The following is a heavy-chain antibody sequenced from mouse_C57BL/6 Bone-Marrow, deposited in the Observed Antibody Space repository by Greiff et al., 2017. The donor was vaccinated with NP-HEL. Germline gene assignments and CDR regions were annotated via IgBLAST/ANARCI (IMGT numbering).Heavy chain of an antibody. CDR1: GFTFSDYG. D-gene: IGHD3-2*02. J-gene: IGHJ4*01. CDR3: ARELRLPTYYAMDY. CDR2: ISSGSSTI. Sequence: EVKVVESGGGLVKPGGSLKLSCAASGFTFSDYGMHWVRQAPEKGLEWVAYISSGSSTIYYADTVKGRFTISRDNAKNTLFLQMTSLRSEDTAMYYCARELRLPTYYAMDYWGQGTSVTVSS. V-gene: IGHV5-17*01.